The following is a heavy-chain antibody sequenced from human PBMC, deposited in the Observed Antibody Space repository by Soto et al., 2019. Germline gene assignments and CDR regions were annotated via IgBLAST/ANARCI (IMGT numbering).Heavy chain of an antibody. Sequence: ASVKGSCKASGYTFTSYAMNWVREAPGQGLEWMGWINTNTGNPTYAQGFTGRFVFSLDTSVSTAYLQICSLKAENTAVYYCARAARARYSYGYGTSGYWGQGTLVTVSS. CDR1: GYTFTSYA. CDR3: ARAARARYSYGYGTSGY. V-gene: IGHV7-4-1*01. D-gene: IGHD5-18*01. CDR2: INTNTGNP. J-gene: IGHJ4*02.